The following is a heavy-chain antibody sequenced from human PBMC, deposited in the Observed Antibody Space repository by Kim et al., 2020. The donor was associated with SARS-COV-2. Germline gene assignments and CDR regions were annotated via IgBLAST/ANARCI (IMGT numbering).Heavy chain of an antibody. CDR3: ARRSPLLWFGELSANYYYYGMDV. CDR1: GGSISSSSYY. J-gene: IGHJ6*02. CDR2: IYYSGST. Sequence: SETLSLACTVSGGSISSSSYYWGWIRQPPGKGLEWIGSIYYSGSTYYNPSLKSRVTISVDTSKNQFSLKLSSVTAADTAVYYCARRSPLLWFGELSANYYYYGMDVWGQGTTVTVSS. D-gene: IGHD3-10*01. V-gene: IGHV4-39*01.